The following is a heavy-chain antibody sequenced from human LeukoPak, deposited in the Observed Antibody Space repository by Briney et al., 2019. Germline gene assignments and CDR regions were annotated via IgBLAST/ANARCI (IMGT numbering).Heavy chain of an antibody. CDR1: GGSISSSSYY. V-gene: IGHV4-39*01. D-gene: IGHD3-22*01. J-gene: IGHJ4*02. CDR3: ARHYYYDSSGYDY. Sequence: PSETLSLTCTVSGGSISSSSYYWGWIRQPPGKGLEWIGSIYYSGSTYYNPSLKSRVTISVDTSKNQFSLKLSSVTAADTAVYYCARHYYYDSSGYDYWGQGTLVTVSS. CDR2: IYYSGST.